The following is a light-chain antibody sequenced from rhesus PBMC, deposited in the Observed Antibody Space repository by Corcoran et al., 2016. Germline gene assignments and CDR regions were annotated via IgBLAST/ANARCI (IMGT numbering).Light chain of an antibody. CDR3: LQSKRYPRT. V-gene: IGKV7-13*02. J-gene: IGKJ1*01. Sequence: DIVLTQSPASLAVSPGQRATITCRASETVGFFGSHLIHWYQLKPGKPPKVLIYQTSNKASGVPARLSGSGSGTDFTLTINPVVPDDAADYYCLQSKRYPRTFGHGTRVEIK. CDR1: ETVGFFGSHL. CDR2: QTS.